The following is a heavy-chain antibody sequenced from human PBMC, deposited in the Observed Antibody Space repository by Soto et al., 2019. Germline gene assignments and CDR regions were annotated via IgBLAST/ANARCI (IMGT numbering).Heavy chain of an antibody. D-gene: IGHD4-4*01. CDR2: IYPGDSDT. V-gene: IGHV5-51*01. J-gene: IGHJ6*02. Sequence: PGESLKISCKGSGYSFTSYWIGWVRQMPGKGLERMGIIYPGDSDTRYSPSFQGQVTISADKSISTAYLQWSSLKASDTAMYYCARLPFSNFQDHDFFGYYYYGMDVWGQGTTVTVSS. CDR3: ARLPFSNFQDHDFFGYYYYGMDV. CDR1: GYSFTSYW.